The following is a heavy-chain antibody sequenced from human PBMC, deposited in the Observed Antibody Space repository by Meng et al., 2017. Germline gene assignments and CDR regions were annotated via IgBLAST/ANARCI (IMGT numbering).Heavy chain of an antibody. D-gene: IGHD3-10*01. CDR1: GNPFTRYD. Sequence: VQLLELGADVKNPGASVQVSCKPSGNPFTRYDINWGRQATGQGLEWMGWMNPNSGNTGYAQKFQGRVTITRNTSISTAYMELSSLRSEDTAVYYCARGYYGSGLFDPWGQGTLVTVSS. J-gene: IGHJ5*02. CDR3: ARGYYGSGLFDP. V-gene: IGHV1-8*03. CDR2: MNPNSGNT.